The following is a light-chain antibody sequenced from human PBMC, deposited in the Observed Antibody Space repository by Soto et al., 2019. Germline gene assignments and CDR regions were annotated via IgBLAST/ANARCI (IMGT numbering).Light chain of an antibody. Sequence: DLQMPQSPSSLSASVGDRVTITCQASQDISNYLNWIQQKPGKAPRLLIYDASNLQTGVPSRFSGSGSGTDFTFTISSLQPEDTAPYYCQQYDNLYSITFGQGTRLEIK. CDR2: DAS. CDR3: QQYDNLYSIT. J-gene: IGKJ5*01. V-gene: IGKV1-33*01. CDR1: QDISNY.